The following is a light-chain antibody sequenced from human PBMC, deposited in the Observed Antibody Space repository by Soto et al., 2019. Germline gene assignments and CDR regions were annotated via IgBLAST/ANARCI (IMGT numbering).Light chain of an antibody. CDR1: SSDVGNGYDS. CDR3: SSYTSSSTFV. J-gene: IGLJ1*01. CDR2: EVT. Sequence: QSVLTQPASVSGSPGQSITISCSGSSSDVGNGYDSVSWYQQHPGKAPKLIIYEVTNRPSGVSSRFSGSKSGNTASLTISGLQAEDEADYYCSSYTSSSTFVFGTGTKVTVL. V-gene: IGLV2-14*01.